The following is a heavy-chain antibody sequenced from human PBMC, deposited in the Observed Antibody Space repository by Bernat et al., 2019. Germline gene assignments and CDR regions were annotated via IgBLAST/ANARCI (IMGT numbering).Heavy chain of an antibody. Sequence: EVQLSESGGGLAQPGGSLRLSCAASGFTFFNYAMSWVRQAPGKGLEWVSGISGSGGSTNYADSVKGRFTISRDNSKNTLYLQMNSLRGDDTALYYCAIRGDADAFDIWGQGTMVTVSS. CDR3: AIRGDADAFDI. CDR2: ISGSGGST. J-gene: IGHJ3*02. V-gene: IGHV3-23*01. D-gene: IGHD2-21*02. CDR1: GFTFFNYA.